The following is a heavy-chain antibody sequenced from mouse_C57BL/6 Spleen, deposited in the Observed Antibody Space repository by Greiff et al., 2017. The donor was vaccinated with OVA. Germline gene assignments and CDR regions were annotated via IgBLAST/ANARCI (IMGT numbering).Heavy chain of an antibody. Sequence: VQLVESGAELVRPGASVTLSCKASGYTFTDYEMHWVKQTPVHGLEWIGAIDPETGGTAYNQKFKGKAILTADKSSSTAYMELRSLTSEDSAVYYCTRAHYYGSSYDYFDYWGQGTTLTVSS. V-gene: IGHV1-15*01. J-gene: IGHJ2*01. CDR2: IDPETGGT. D-gene: IGHD1-1*01. CDR1: GYTFTDYE. CDR3: TRAHYYGSSYDYFDY.